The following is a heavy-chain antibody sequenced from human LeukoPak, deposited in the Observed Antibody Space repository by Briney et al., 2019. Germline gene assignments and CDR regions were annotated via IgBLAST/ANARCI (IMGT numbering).Heavy chain of an antibody. D-gene: IGHD2-8*01. V-gene: IGHV3-23*01. CDR3: AGSPNVFYGMDV. Sequence: GGSLRLSCAASGFTFSSYAMTWVRQAPGKGLEWVSAISGAGGTTYYADSEKGRFTISRDNSKSTLYLQMNSLTAEDTAVYFCAGSPNVFYGMDVWGQGTTVTVSS. CDR2: ISGAGGTT. CDR1: GFTFSSYA. J-gene: IGHJ6*02.